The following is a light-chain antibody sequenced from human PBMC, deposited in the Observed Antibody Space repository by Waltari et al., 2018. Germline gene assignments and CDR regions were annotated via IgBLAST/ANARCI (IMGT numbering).Light chain of an antibody. J-gene: IGLJ2*01. Sequence: QSALTQPASVSGSPGQSITISSTGTSSDVGGYNSVSWYQPHPGKASKLMIYDVSKRPSGVSNRFSGSKSGNTASLTISGLQAEDEADYYCSSYTSSSTLVFGGGTKLTVL. CDR1: SSDVGGYNS. CDR3: SSYTSSSTLV. CDR2: DVS. V-gene: IGLV2-14*01.